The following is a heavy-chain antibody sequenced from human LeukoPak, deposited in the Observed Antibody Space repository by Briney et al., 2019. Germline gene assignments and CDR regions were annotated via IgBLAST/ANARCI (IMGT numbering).Heavy chain of an antibody. CDR3: AREQWLGLDYYYGMDV. Sequence: SETLSLTCSVSGDSISSSIYYWGWIRQPPGKGLEWIGSIYYSGSTYHNPSLKSRVTISVDTSKNQFSLKMKSVTAADTAVYYCAREQWLGLDYYYGMDVWGQGTAVTVSS. V-gene: IGHV4-39*07. D-gene: IGHD6-19*01. CDR2: IYYSGST. CDR1: GDSISSSIYY. J-gene: IGHJ6*02.